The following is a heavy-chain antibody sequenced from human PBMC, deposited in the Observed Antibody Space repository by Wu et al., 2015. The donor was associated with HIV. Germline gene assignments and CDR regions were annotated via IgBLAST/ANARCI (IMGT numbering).Heavy chain of an antibody. D-gene: IGHD3-10*01. V-gene: IGHV1-2*02. CDR2: INPKSGGT. Sequence: QVRLLQSGAEVKKPGASVKVSCKVPGFIFNGHYIHWVRQAPGQGLEWMGWINPKSGGTNYAQKFQGRVTMTRDTSISTAYMELSRLRSDDTAVYYCASPFGSGPWGQGTLVTVSS. J-gene: IGHJ5*02. CDR1: GFIFNGHY. CDR3: ASPFGSGP.